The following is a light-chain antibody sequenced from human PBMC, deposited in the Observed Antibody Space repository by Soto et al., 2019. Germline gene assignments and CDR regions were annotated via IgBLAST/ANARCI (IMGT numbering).Light chain of an antibody. V-gene: IGKV3-20*01. CDR3: QQYGSSPPLT. CDR2: GAS. J-gene: IGKJ4*01. CDR1: QSVSSSY. Sequence: EIVLTQSPGTLSLSPGERATLSCRASQSVSSSYLAWYQQKPGQAPRLLIYGASSRATGIPDRFSGSGSGPDFTLTISRLEPEDFAVYYCQQYGSSPPLTFGGGTTVEIK.